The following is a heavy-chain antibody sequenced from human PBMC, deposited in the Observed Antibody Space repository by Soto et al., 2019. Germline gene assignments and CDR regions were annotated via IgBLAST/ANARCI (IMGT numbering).Heavy chain of an antibody. J-gene: IGHJ4*02. D-gene: IGHD3-22*01. V-gene: IGHV4-4*02. CDR3: ARVYYDSSGYGSYYFDY. CDR1: GGSISSSNW. Sequence: QVQLQESGPGLVKPSGTLSLTCAVSGGSISSSNWWSWVRQPPGKGLAWIGEIYHSGSTNYNPSLKSRVTISVDKSKNQFSLKLSSVTAADTAVYYCARVYYDSSGYGSYYFDYWGQGTLVTVSS. CDR2: IYHSGST.